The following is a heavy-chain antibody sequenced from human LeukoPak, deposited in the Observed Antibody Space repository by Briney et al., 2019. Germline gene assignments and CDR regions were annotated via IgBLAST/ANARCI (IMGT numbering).Heavy chain of an antibody. V-gene: IGHV3-23*01. CDR3: AGRYNNDSPSFDC. J-gene: IGHJ4*02. CDR1: GFTFSSYA. Sequence: GGSLRLSCAASGFTFSSYAMSWVRQAPGMGLEWVSGISGSGGRRYSADSVKGRFTISRDNSKNTLYLQMNSLRAEDTAVYYCAGRYNNDSPSFDCWGQGTLVTVSS. D-gene: IGHD1-14*01. CDR2: ISGSGGRR.